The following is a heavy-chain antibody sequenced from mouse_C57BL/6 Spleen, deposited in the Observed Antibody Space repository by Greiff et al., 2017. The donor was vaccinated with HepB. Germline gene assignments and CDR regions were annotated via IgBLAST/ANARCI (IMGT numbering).Heavy chain of an antibody. D-gene: IGHD1-1*01. CDR2: ISSGSSTI. CDR1: GFTFSDYG. CDR3: ARRGLTTVATGWYFDV. J-gene: IGHJ1*03. Sequence: DVMLVESGGGLVKPGGSLKLSCAASGFTFSDYGMHWVRQAPEKGLEWVAYISSGSSTIYYADTVKGRFTISRDHAKNTLFLQMTSLRSEDTAMYYCARRGLTTVATGWYFDVWGTGTTVTVSS. V-gene: IGHV5-17*01.